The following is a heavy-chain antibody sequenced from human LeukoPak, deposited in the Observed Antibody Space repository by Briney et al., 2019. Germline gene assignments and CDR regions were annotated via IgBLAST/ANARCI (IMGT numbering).Heavy chain of an antibody. V-gene: IGHV4-34*01. CDR1: GGSFSGYY. J-gene: IGHJ3*02. CDR3: ARMGVGATADAFDI. D-gene: IGHD1-26*01. CDR2: INHSGSA. Sequence: SETLSLTCAVYGGSFSGYYWSWIRQPPGKGLEWIGEINHSGSANYNPSLKSRVTISVDTSKNQFSLKLSSVTAADTAVYYCARMGVGATADAFDIWGQGTMVTVSS.